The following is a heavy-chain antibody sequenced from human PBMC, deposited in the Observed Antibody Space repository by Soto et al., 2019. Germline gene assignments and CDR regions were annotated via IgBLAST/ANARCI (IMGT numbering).Heavy chain of an antibody. J-gene: IGHJ4*02. Sequence: RRLSFAASAFSFSRHAMHGVRQAPGKGLEWVAVISYEGSNKYYADSVKRRFTVSRDNSKSTLYLQMNSLRAEDTAVYYCASLYPVNYWGQGTPVNVSS. D-gene: IGHD2-2*02. V-gene: IGHV3-30-3*01. CDR3: ASLYPVNY. CDR2: ISYEGSNK. CDR1: AFSFSRHA.